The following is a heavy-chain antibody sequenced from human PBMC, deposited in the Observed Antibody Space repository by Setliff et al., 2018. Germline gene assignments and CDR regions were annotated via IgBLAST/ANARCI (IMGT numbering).Heavy chain of an antibody. V-gene: IGHV5-51*01. J-gene: IGHJ4*02. CDR2: IYPGDSDS. CDR1: GYSFTSYW. D-gene: IGHD5-18*01. CDR3: ARLGSYGSTIPYYFDY. Sequence: AGESLKISCKGSGYSFTSYWIGWVRQMPGKGLEWMGIIYPGDSDSRYSPSFQGQVTISADKSISTAYLQWSSLKASDTAMYYCARLGSYGSTIPYYFDYWGQGTLVTVS.